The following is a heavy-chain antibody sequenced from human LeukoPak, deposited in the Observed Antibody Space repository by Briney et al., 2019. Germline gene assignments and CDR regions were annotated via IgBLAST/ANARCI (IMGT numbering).Heavy chain of an antibody. D-gene: IGHD1-14*01. Sequence: SVKVSCKASGGTFSSYTISWVRQAPGQGLEWMGRIIPILGIANYAQKFQGRVTITADKSTSTAYMELSSLRSEDTAVYYCARGRKDGEDPSGDFDYWGQGTLVTVSS. CDR1: GGTFSSYT. CDR2: IIPILGIA. V-gene: IGHV1-69*02. J-gene: IGHJ4*02. CDR3: ARGRKDGEDPSGDFDY.